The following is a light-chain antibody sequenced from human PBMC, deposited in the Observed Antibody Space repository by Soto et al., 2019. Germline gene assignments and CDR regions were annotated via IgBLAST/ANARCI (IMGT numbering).Light chain of an antibody. CDR2: AVS. CDR1: QRIGTN. Sequence: DIQMTQSPSSLSASIGDRVTLTCRASQRIGTNLNWYQQRPGKAPKLLIYAVSSLQSGVSSRFSGSGSGTDFTLSINSLHREDFATYYWQQTYSAPPLFGQGTKVEIK. J-gene: IGKJ1*01. V-gene: IGKV1-39*01. CDR3: QQTYSAPPL.